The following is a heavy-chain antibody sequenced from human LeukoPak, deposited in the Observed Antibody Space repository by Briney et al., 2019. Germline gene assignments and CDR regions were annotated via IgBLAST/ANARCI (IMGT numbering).Heavy chain of an antibody. CDR2: ISAYNGNT. CDR1: GYTFTSYG. CDR3: AREITMVRGVPLYYFDY. V-gene: IGHV1-18*04. D-gene: IGHD3-10*01. J-gene: IGHJ4*02. Sequence: ASVKVSCKASGYTFTSYGISWVRQAPGQGLEWMGWISAYNGNTNYAQKLQGRVTMTTDTSTSTAYMELRSLRSDDTAVYYCAREITMVRGVPLYYFDYLGQGTLVTVSS.